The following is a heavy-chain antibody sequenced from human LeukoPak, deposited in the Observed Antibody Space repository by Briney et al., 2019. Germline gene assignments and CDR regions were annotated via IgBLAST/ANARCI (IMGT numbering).Heavy chain of an antibody. CDR3: AKDIEPYGDYGGVDYYYYGMDV. J-gene: IGHJ6*02. CDR1: GFTFSDYY. CDR2: ISSSGSTI. D-gene: IGHD4-17*01. Sequence: GGSLRLSCAASGFTFSDYYMSWIRQAPGKGLEWVSYISSSGSTIYYADSVKGRFTISRDNAKNSLYLQMNSLRAEATAVYYCAKDIEPYGDYGGVDYYYYGMDVWGQGTTVTVSS. V-gene: IGHV3-11*01.